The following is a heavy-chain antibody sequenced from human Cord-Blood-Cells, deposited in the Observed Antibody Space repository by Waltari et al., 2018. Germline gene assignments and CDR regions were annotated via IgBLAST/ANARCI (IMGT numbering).Heavy chain of an antibody. CDR1: GGSISSSSYY. V-gene: IGHV4-39*01. CDR3: ARRDYDILTGYRL. CDR2: IYYSGGT. D-gene: IGHD3-9*01. Sequence: QLQLQESGSGLVKPSETLSLTCTVSGGSISSSSYYWGWIRQPPGKGLAWIGSIYYSGGTCYTPSLKRRVTISVDTSKNQFSLKRSSVTAADTAVYYCARRDYDILTGYRLWGQGTLVTVSS. J-gene: IGHJ4*02.